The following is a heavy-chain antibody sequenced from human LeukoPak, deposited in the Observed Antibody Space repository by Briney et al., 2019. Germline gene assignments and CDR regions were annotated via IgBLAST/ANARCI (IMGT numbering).Heavy chain of an antibody. CDR1: GGTFSSYA. Sequence: ASGKVSCKASGGTFSSYAISWVRQAPGQGLEWMGGIIPIFGTANYAQKFQGRVTITTDESTSTAYMELSSLRSEDTAVYYCARGWDGEEMQEEVDYWGQGTLVTVSS. V-gene: IGHV1-69*05. D-gene: IGHD1-26*01. CDR3: ARGWDGEEMQEEVDY. CDR2: IIPIFGTA. J-gene: IGHJ4*02.